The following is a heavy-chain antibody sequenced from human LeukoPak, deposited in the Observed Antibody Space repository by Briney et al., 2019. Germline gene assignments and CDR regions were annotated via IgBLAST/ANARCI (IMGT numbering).Heavy chain of an antibody. J-gene: IGHJ3*02. CDR3: ARRNDFDI. CDR1: GGSITGYH. V-gene: IGHV4-4*08. Sequence: KPSATLSLTCTVSGGSITGYHWSWVRQPPGKGLEWIGYIYSSETTEYKPSLKSRVTISADTSKNQFSLKLTSVTAADTAIYYCARRNDFDIWGQGTMVTVSS. CDR2: IYSSETT.